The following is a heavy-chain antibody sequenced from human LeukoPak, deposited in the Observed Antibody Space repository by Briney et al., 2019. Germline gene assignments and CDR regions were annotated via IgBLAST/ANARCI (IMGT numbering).Heavy chain of an antibody. CDR3: AKNHERGRYDSFDV. CDR2: INSDGSST. D-gene: IGHD3-16*02. J-gene: IGHJ3*01. CDR1: GFTFSSYW. Sequence: PGGSLRLSCAASGFTFSSYWMHWVRQAPGKGLVWVSRINSDGSSTSYADSVKGRFTISRDNAKNTLYLQLDSLRAEDTAVYYCAKNHERGRYDSFDVWAQGSWVTVSS. V-gene: IGHV3-74*01.